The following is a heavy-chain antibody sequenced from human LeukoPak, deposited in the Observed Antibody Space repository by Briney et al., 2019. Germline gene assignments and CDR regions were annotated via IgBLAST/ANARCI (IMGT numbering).Heavy chain of an antibody. CDR1: GGTFSSYG. D-gene: IGHD1-26*01. CDR2: IIPILAIA. CDR3: ARDSGSYPLPQRFDY. V-gene: IGHV1-69*04. J-gene: IGHJ4*02. Sequence: GSSVKVSCKASGGTFSSYGISWVRQAPGQGLEWMGRIIPILAIANYAQKFQGRVTITADKSTSTAYMELSSLRSEDTAVYYCARDSGSYPLPQRFDYWGQGTLVTVSS.